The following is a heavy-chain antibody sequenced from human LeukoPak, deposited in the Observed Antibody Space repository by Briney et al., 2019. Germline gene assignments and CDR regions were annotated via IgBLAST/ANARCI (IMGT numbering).Heavy chain of an antibody. J-gene: IGHJ6*02. V-gene: IGHV3-9*01. Sequence: GGSLRLSCAASGFTVDDYAMHWVRQAPGKGLEWVSGISWNSGSIGCADSVKGRFTISRDNAKNSLYLQMNNLRAEDTALYYCAKDSGLGYEAPGAYYYYGMDVWGQGTTVTVSS. CDR1: GFTVDDYA. D-gene: IGHD5-12*01. CDR2: ISWNSGSI. CDR3: AKDSGLGYEAPGAYYYYGMDV.